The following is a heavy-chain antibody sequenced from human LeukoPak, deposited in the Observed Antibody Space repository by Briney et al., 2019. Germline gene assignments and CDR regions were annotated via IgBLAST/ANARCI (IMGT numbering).Heavy chain of an antibody. J-gene: IGHJ4*02. CDR3: AKRYCSGGSCYSGLDF. Sequence: ETLSLTCAVSGYSISSGYYWGWIRQPPGKGLEWVSAMSGSGGSTYYADSVKGRFTISRDISKNTLYLQMNSLRAEDTALYYCAKRYCSGGSCYSGLDFWGQGTLVTVSS. CDR2: MSGSGGST. V-gene: IGHV3-23*01. CDR1: GYSISSGYY. D-gene: IGHD2-15*01.